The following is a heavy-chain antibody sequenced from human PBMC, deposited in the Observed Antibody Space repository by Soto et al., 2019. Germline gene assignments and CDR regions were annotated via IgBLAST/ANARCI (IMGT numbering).Heavy chain of an antibody. J-gene: IGHJ6*02. D-gene: IGHD3-16*02. Sequence: SVKVSCKASGGTFSSYAISWVRQAPGQGLERMGGIIPIFGTANYAQKFQGRVTITADESTSTAYMELSSLRSEDTAVYYCARGYDYVWGSYRYGYYGMDVWGQGTTVTVSS. CDR2: IIPIFGTA. CDR3: ARGYDYVWGSYRYGYYGMDV. CDR1: GGTFSSYA. V-gene: IGHV1-69*13.